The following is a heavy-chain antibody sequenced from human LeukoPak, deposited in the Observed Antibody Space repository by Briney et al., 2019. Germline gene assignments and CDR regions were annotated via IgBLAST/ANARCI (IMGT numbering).Heavy chain of an antibody. J-gene: IGHJ4*02. CDR3: AGTYLTGYVYYFDY. V-gene: IGHV4-59*01. CDR1: GGSISSYY. D-gene: IGHD3-9*01. Sequence: SETLSLTCTVSGGSISSYYWSWIRQPPGKGLEWIGYIYYSGSTNYNPSLKSRVTISVDTSKNQFSLNLSSVTAADTAVYYCAGTYLTGYVYYFDYWGQGTLVTVSS. CDR2: IYYSGST.